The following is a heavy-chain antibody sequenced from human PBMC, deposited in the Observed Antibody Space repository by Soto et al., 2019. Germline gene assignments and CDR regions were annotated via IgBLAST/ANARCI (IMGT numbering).Heavy chain of an antibody. J-gene: IGHJ6*02. Sequence: QVHLEQSGAEVKKPGSSVKVSCKASGGTFRTAAVSWVRQAPGQGLEWLGGIMPVFRTPDYAQKFQGRVTITADESTSTAYMELSGLRPDDTAVYYCVRDNDRPQLGGNYYYILDVWGQGTTITVSS. D-gene: IGHD2-8*01. CDR2: IMPVFRTP. CDR1: GGTFRTAA. CDR3: VRDNDRPQLGGNYYYILDV. V-gene: IGHV1-69*12.